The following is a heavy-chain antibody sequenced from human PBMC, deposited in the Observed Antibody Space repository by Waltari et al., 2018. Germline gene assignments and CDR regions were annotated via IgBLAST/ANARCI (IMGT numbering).Heavy chain of an antibody. D-gene: IGHD1-26*01. V-gene: IGHV3-64D*06. Sequence: EVQLVESGGGLVQPGGSLRLSCSAPGFSFSSYGMHWVRQTPGKGLEYGAGIRENGRSTYYANSVKDRFSISRDNSKNTLYIQMSSLRSEDTAIYYCVKTVVGSFIFDYWGQGTLVTVSS. CDR3: VKTVVGSFIFDY. J-gene: IGHJ4*02. CDR2: IRENGRST. CDR1: GFSFSSYG.